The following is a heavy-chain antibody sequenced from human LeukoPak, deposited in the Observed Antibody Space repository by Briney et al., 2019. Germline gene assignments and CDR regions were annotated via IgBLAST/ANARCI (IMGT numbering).Heavy chain of an antibody. Sequence: GGSLRLSCAASGFTFTSYNMNWVRQAPGKGLEWVSSISSSTTYIYYADSVKGRFTISRDNAKNSLYLQMDSLRAEETAMYYCARAGALDIWGQGTMVTVSS. CDR1: GFTFTSYN. J-gene: IGHJ3*02. V-gene: IGHV3-21*01. CDR2: ISSSTTYI. CDR3: ARAGALDI.